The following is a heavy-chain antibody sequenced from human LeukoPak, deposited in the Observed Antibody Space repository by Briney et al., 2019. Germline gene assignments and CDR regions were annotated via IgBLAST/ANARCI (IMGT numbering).Heavy chain of an antibody. CDR3: ARDMIVVVISNWFDP. CDR2: ISYDGSNK. CDR1: GFTFSSYA. J-gene: IGHJ5*01. Sequence: PGRSLRLSCAASGFTFSSYAMNWVRQAPGKGLEWVTVISYDGSNKYYADSVKGRFTISRDNSKNTLYLQMNSLRAEDTAVYYCARDMIVVVISNWFDPWGQGTLVTVSS. D-gene: IGHD3-22*01. V-gene: IGHV3-30*04.